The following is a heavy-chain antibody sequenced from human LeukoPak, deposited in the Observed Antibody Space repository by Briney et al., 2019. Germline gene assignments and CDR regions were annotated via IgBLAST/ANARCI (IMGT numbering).Heavy chain of an antibody. CDR1: GLTVSSNY. Sequence: GGSLRLSCAASGLTVSSNYMSWVRQAPGKGLEWVSVIYSGGSTYYADSVKGRFTISRDNSKNTLYLQMNSLRAEDTAVYYCARSPSYNWNYYYYGMDVWGQGTTVTVSS. CDR3: ARSPSYNWNYYYYGMDV. J-gene: IGHJ6*02. V-gene: IGHV3-66*02. CDR2: IYSGGST. D-gene: IGHD1-20*01.